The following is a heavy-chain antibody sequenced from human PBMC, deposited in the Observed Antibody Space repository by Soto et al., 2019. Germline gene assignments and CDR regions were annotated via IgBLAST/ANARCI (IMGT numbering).Heavy chain of an antibody. CDR1: GGSISSGGYS. CDR2: IYHSGST. J-gene: IGHJ4*02. D-gene: IGHD3-22*01. Sequence: LSLTCAVSGGSISSGGYSCTWIRQPPGKGLEWIGYIYHSGSTYYDPSLKIRVTISVDTSKNQFSLKLSSVTAADTAVYYCARQNYYDSSGYYSQWYFDYWGQGTLVTVSS. V-gene: IGHV4-30-2*03. CDR3: ARQNYYDSSGYYSQWYFDY.